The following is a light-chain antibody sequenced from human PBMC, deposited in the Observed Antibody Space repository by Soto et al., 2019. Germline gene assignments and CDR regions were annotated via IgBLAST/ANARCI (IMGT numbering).Light chain of an antibody. CDR3: QQYIDWLTT. J-gene: IGKJ1*01. V-gene: IGKV3-15*01. Sequence: IVMTQSPSTLSVSQGERATLSCRASQSVSSNLAWYQQKPGQAPRLLIYGASTRATGIPARFSGSGSGTDFTLTISRLEPEDFAVYYCQQYIDWLTTFGQGSNEDIK. CDR1: QSVSSN. CDR2: GAS.